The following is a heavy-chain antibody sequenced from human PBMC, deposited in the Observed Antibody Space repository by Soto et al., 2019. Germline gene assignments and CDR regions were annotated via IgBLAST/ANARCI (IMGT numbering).Heavy chain of an antibody. CDR3: AKDVLRFLEWLFTAIAFDI. V-gene: IGHV3-23*01. J-gene: IGHJ3*02. Sequence: PGGSLRLSCAASGFTFSSYAMSWVRQAPGKGLEWVSAISGSGGSTYYADSVKGRFTISRDNSKNTLYLQMNSLRAEDTAVYYCAKDVLRFLEWLFTAIAFDIWGQGTMVTVSS. CDR2: ISGSGGST. CDR1: GFTFSSYA. D-gene: IGHD3-3*01.